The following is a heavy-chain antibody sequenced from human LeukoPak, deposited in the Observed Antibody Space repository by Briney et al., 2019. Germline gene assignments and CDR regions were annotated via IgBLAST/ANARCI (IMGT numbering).Heavy chain of an antibody. V-gene: IGHV3-23*01. Sequence: PGGSLRLSCAASGFTFSDFGMSWVRQAPGKGLEWVSAISGSGGSTYYADSVKGRFTISRDNSKNTLYLQMNSLRAEDTAVYYCAKPSYGSGSYYNFWGQGTLVTVSS. J-gene: IGHJ4*02. CDR3: AKPSYGSGSYYNF. CDR1: GFTFSDFG. CDR2: ISGSGGST. D-gene: IGHD3-10*01.